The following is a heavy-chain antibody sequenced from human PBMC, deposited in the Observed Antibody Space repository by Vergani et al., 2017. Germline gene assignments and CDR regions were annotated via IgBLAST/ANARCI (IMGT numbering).Heavy chain of an antibody. D-gene: IGHD1-1*01. J-gene: IGHJ4*02. CDR3: ARHTTYTDS. CDR1: EYSFGNYW. Sequence: EVELVQSGPEMRKPGESLKISCKGSEYSFGNYWNGWVRQMPGKDLEWMGIIYPADSDTRYSPSFQGQVTISADKSISTAFLQWDSLKASDTALYYCARHTTYTDSWGQGTLVTVSS. V-gene: IGHV5-51*01. CDR2: IYPADSDT.